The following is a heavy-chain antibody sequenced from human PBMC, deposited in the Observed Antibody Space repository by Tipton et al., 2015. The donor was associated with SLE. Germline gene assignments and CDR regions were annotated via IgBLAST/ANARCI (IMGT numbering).Heavy chain of an antibody. Sequence: TLSLTCTVSNGSITSLYDYWGWVRQPPGKGLEWLGSVFYGGRYYYNASLRSRVTISVDTVKTQVSLKLTSVTAADTAVYYCARSRGLGSCSGDNCYDYYFGMDVWGQGTTVTVSS. J-gene: IGHJ6*02. CDR3: ARSRGLGSCSGDNCYDYYFGMDV. V-gene: IGHV4-39*07. CDR1: NGSITSLYDY. D-gene: IGHD2-15*01. CDR2: VFYGGRY.